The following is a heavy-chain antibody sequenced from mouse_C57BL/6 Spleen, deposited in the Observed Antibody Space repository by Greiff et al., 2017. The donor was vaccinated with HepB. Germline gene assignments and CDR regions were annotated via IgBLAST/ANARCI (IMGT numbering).Heavy chain of an antibody. CDR2: IYPGNSDT. D-gene: IGHD1-1*01. CDR3: TRTGSSLFDY. CDR1: GYTFTSYW. J-gene: IGHJ2*01. V-gene: IGHV1-5*01. Sequence: EVQLQQSGTVLARPGASVKMSCKTSGYTFTSYWLYWVKQRLGQGLEWIGAIYPGNSDTSYNQKFKGKAKLTAVTSASTAYMELSILTNEDSAVYYCTRTGSSLFDYWGQGTTLTVSS.